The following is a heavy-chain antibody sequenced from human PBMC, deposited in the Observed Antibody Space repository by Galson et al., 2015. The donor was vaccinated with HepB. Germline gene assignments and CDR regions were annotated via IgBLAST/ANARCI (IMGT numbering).Heavy chain of an antibody. CDR1: GFTFSSYA. CDR3: AKDVIVVVPVALDY. Sequence: SLRLSCAASGFTFSSYAMSWVRQAPGKGLGWVSATSGSGGSTYYADSVKGRFTISRDNSKNTLYLQMNSLRAEDTAVYYCAKDVIVVVPVALDYWGQGTLVTVSS. V-gene: IGHV3-23*01. D-gene: IGHD2-2*01. CDR2: TSGSGGST. J-gene: IGHJ4*02.